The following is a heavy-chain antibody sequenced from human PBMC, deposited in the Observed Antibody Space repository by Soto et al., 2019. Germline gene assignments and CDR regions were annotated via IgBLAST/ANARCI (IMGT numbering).Heavy chain of an antibody. CDR2: IIPIFGTA. D-gene: IGHD6-13*01. Sequence: QVQLVQSGAEVKKPGSSVKVSCKASGGTFSSYAISWVRQAPGQGLEWMGGIIPIFGTANYAQKFQGRVTXXAXEXXSTAYMELSSLRSEDTAVYYCARVYSSSWYWYFDYWGQGTLVTVSS. J-gene: IGHJ4*02. V-gene: IGHV1-69*12. CDR1: GGTFSSYA. CDR3: ARVYSSSWYWYFDY.